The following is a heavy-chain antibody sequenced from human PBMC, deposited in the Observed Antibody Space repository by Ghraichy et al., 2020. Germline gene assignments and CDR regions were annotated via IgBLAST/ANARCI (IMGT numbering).Heavy chain of an antibody. CDR2: INHSGST. Sequence: SETLSLTCAVYGGSFSGYYWSWIRQPPGKGLEWIGEINHSGSTNYNPSLKSRVTISVDTSKNQFSLKLSSVTAADTAVYYCARHSRWFDPWGQGTLVTVSS. V-gene: IGHV4-34*01. CDR3: ARHSRWFDP. J-gene: IGHJ5*02. CDR1: GGSFSGYY.